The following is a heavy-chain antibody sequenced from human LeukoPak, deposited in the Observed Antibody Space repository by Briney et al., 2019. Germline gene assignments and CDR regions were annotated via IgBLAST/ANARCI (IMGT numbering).Heavy chain of an antibody. CDR1: GFTFSSYE. CDR2: VSGGGGTT. D-gene: IGHD2-2*01. CDR3: AKDMGYCSSATCYGLDY. J-gene: IGHJ4*02. V-gene: IGHV3-23*01. Sequence: GGSLRLSCAASGFTFSSYEMNWVRQAPGKGLEWVSTVSGGGGTTYYADSVKGRFTISRDNSKNTLFLQMNSLRAEDTAIYYCAKDMGYCSSATCYGLDYWGQGTLVTVSS.